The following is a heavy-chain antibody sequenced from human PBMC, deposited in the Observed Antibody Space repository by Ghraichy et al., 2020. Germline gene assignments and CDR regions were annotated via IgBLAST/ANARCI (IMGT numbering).Heavy chain of an antibody. J-gene: IGHJ4*02. CDR1: GFTFSSYG. CDR2: ISYDGSNK. Sequence: GGSLRLSCAASGFTFSSYGMHWVRQAPGKGPEWVAVISYDGSNKYYADSVKGRFTISRDNSKNTLYLQMNSLRAEDTAVYYCAKASGSSFLTSPVDYWGQGTLVAVSS. CDR3: AKASGSSFLTSPVDY. D-gene: IGHD2-15*01. V-gene: IGHV3-30*18.